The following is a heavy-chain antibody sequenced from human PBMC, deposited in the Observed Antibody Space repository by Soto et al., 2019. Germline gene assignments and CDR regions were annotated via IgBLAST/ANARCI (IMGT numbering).Heavy chain of an antibody. CDR2: ISYDGSNK. D-gene: IGHD2-2*01. V-gene: IGHV3-30-3*01. CDR1: GFTFSSYA. J-gene: IGHJ4*02. CDR3: ARGPSSLTRFDY. Sequence: QVQLVESGGGVVQPGRSLRLSCAASGFTFSSYAMHWVRQARGKGLEWVAVISYDGSNKYYADSVKGRFTISRDNSKNTLYLQMNSLRAEDTAVYYCARGPSSLTRFDYWGQGTLVTVSS.